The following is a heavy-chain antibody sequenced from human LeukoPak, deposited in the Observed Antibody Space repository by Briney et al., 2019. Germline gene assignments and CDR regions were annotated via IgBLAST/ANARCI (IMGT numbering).Heavy chain of an antibody. J-gene: IGHJ6*03. D-gene: IGHD4-11*01. CDR1: GGSISSYY. Sequence: SETLSLTCTVSGGSISSYYWSWIRQPAGKGLEWIGRIYTSGSTNYNPSLKSRVTMSVDTSKNQFSLKLSSVTAADTAVYYCARDLGPDYRGRRPRSYYYYMDVWGKGTTVTVSS. CDR2: IYTSGST. V-gene: IGHV4-4*07. CDR3: ARDLGPDYRGRRPRSYYYYMDV.